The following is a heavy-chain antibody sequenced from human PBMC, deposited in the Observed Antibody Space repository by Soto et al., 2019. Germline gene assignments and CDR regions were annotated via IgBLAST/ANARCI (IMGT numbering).Heavy chain of an antibody. CDR2: ISGSGGST. J-gene: IGHJ4*02. D-gene: IGHD5-12*01. CDR3: AKGTGRSSKWLQLRPFDY. CDR1: GFTFSSYA. V-gene: IGHV3-23*01. Sequence: GGSLRLSCAASGFTFSSYAMSWVRQAPGKGLEWVSAISGSGGSTYYADSVKGRFTISRDNSKNTLYLQMNSLRAEDTAVYYCAKGTGRSSKWLQLRPFDYWGQGTLVTVSS.